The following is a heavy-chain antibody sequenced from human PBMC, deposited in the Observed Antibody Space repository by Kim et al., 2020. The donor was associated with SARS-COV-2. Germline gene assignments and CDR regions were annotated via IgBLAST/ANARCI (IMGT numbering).Heavy chain of an antibody. J-gene: IGHJ4*02. V-gene: IGHV3-15*01. CDR2: TA. CDR3: TSSPYYFDY. Sequence: TADYSAHVSGRFTITRDDSKYMRYLQMNSLKTEDTAVYYCTSSPYYFDYWGQGTLVAVSS.